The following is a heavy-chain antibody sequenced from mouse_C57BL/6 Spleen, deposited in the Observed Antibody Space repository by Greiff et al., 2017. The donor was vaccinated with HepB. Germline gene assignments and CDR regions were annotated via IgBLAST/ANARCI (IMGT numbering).Heavy chain of an antibody. CDR1: GYTFTSYW. CDR2: IDPNSGGT. V-gene: IGHV1-72*01. D-gene: IGHD2-4*01. J-gene: IGHJ3*01. CDR3: ARYEIYDYDWFAY. Sequence: QVQLKQPGAELVKPGASVKLSCKASGYTFTSYWMHWVKQRPGRGLEWIGRIDPNSGGTKYNEKFKSKATLTVDKPSSTAYMQLSSLTSEDSAVYYCARYEIYDYDWFAYWGQGTLVTVSA.